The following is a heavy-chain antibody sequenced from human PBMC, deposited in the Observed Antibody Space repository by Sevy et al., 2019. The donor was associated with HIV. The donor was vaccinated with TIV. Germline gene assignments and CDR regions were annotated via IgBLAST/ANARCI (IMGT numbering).Heavy chain of an antibody. Sequence: GGSLRLSCAASGFTFSDYDMNWVRQAPGKGLEWVSFISSRSSYIYYADSLKGRVTISRDNAYNSLFLQMHSLRAEDTAVYYCARAVDYYDSGGLYYCGQGALVTVSS. J-gene: IGHJ4*02. CDR3: ARAVDYYDSGGLYY. CDR1: GFTFSDYD. V-gene: IGHV3-21*05. D-gene: IGHD3-22*01. CDR2: ISSRSSYI.